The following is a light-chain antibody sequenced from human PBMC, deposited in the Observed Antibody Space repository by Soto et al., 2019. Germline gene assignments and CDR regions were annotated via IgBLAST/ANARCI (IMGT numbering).Light chain of an antibody. CDR2: SAS. CDR3: QQSYSIPFT. Sequence: DIQMTLSPSSLSASVGDRVTITCRTSQTIRSSLNWYQQKTGKAPKLLIYSASSLQSGVPSRFSGSGSGTDFTLTISGLQFEDFATYYCQQSYSIPFTFGPGTKVDIK. J-gene: IGKJ3*01. V-gene: IGKV1-39*01. CDR1: QTIRSS.